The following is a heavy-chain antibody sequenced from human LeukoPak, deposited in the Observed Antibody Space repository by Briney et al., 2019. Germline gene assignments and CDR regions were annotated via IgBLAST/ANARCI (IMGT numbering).Heavy chain of an antibody. J-gene: IGHJ5*02. Sequence: PGGSLRLSCAASGFTFSSYAMSWVRQAPGKGLEWVSAISGSGGSTYYADSVKGRFTISRDNSKNTLYLQMNSLRAEDTAVYYCAKRKGYYSGGSCYNWFDPWGQGTLVTVSS. CDR2: ISGSGGST. V-gene: IGHV3-23*01. CDR3: AKRKGYYSGGSCYNWFDP. CDR1: GFTFSSYA. D-gene: IGHD2-15*01.